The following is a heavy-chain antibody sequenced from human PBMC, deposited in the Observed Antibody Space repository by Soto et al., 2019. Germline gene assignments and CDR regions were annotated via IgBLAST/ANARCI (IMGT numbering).Heavy chain of an antibody. Sequence: QVQLVESGGGVVQPGRSLRLSCAASEFTFSSYSMHWVRQAPGKGLEWVALISFDGSKKYYADSVKGRFTISRDNSKNAXCLQMNSLRAEDTAVYYCARSHGGSCYPSCYYGMDVWGQGTTVTVSS. CDR2: ISFDGSKK. CDR1: EFTFSSYS. CDR3: ARSHGGSCYPSCYYGMDV. J-gene: IGHJ6*02. D-gene: IGHD2-15*01. V-gene: IGHV3-30-3*01.